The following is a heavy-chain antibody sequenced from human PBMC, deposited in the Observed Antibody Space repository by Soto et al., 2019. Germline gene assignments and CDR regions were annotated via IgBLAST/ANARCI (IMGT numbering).Heavy chain of an antibody. V-gene: IGHV3-64D*06. CDR2: ISSYGADT. CDR3: VKEGYMRSDWYGQFDY. J-gene: IGHJ4*02. Sequence: GGSLRLSCSASGFTFNIYAMHLVVQAPGKGLEFVSAISSYGADTYYADSVKGRFAISRDNSKNTLYLQMSSLRAEDMALYYCVKEGYMRSDWYGQFDYWGQGALVTVSS. D-gene: IGHD6-19*01. CDR1: GFTFNIYA.